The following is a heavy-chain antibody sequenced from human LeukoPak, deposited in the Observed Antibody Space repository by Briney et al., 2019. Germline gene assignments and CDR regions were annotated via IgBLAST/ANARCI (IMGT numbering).Heavy chain of an antibody. V-gene: IGHV4-4*07. CDR1: GGSISSYY. CDR3: ARWAVGMGATRENWFDP. J-gene: IGHJ5*02. CDR2: IYTSGST. D-gene: IGHD1-26*01. Sequence: SETLSLTCTVSGGSISSYYWSWIRQPAGKGLKWIGRIYTSGSTNYNPSLKSRVTMSVDTSKNQFSLKLSSVTAADTAVYYCARWAVGMGATRENWFDPWGQGTLVTVSS.